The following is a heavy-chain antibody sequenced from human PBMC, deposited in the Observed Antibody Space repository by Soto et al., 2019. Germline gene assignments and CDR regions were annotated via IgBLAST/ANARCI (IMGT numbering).Heavy chain of an antibody. CDR1: GFTFSRYA. J-gene: IGHJ2*01. CDR3: AKGTDPVAGKYFDL. V-gene: IGHV3-23*01. Sequence: EVQLLESGGDLVQPGGSLRLSCVASGFTFSRYAMNWVRQAPGKGLEWVSTISGSGSSTSYADSVKGRFSISRDNPKTTLFLQMNSLSAEDTAVYYCAKGTDPVAGKYFDLWGRGTLVTVSS. D-gene: IGHD6-19*01. CDR2: ISGSGSST.